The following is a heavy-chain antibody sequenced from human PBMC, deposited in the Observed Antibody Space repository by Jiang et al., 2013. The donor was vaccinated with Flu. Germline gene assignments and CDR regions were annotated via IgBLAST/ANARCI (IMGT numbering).Heavy chain of an antibody. J-gene: IGHJ4*02. CDR1: GFSFRSYG. CDR3: AKSGLKWLQSGDYFDY. D-gene: IGHD5-12*01. CDR2: ISYDGGNN. Sequence: VQLVESGGGVVQPGRSLRVSCAASGFSFRSYGMHWVRQAPGKGLEWVAIISYDGGNNYYADSVRGRFTIPRDNSKNTLYLQMSSLRVEDTAVYYCAKSGLKWLQSGDYFDYWGQGTLVTVSS. V-gene: IGHV3-30*18.